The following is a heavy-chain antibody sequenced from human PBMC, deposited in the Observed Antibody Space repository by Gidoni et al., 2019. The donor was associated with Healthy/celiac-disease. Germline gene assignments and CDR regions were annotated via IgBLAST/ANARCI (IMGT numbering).Heavy chain of an antibody. Sequence: QVQLQESGPGLVNPSQPLSLTSTFPVGSISSGSYYWSWIRQPAGKGLEWIGRIYTSGSTNYNPSLKSRVTISVDTSKNQFSLKLSSVTAADTAVYYCARGSIAADDYWGQGTLVTVSS. D-gene: IGHD6-13*01. J-gene: IGHJ4*02. CDR3: ARGSIAADDY. CDR2: IYTSGST. V-gene: IGHV4-61*02. CDR1: VGSISSGSYY.